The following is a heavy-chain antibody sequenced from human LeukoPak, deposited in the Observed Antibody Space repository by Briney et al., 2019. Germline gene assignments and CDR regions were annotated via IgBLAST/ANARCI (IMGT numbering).Heavy chain of an antibody. J-gene: IGHJ4*02. CDR2: IYHSGST. D-gene: IGHD3-10*01. CDR3: ARRRTGVSFDY. CDR1: GYSISSGYY. V-gene: IGHV4-38-2*01. Sequence: SETLYLTCAVSGYSISSGYYWGWIRQPPGKGLEWIGSIYHSGSTYYNPSLKSRVTISVDTSKNQFSLKLSSVTAADTAVYYCARRRTGVSFDYWGQGTLVTVSS.